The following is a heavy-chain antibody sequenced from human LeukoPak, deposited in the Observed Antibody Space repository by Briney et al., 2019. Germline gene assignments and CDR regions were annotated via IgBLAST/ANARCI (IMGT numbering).Heavy chain of an antibody. CDR1: GGSIIGYY. CDR3: ARRPASRLTFDY. J-gene: IGHJ4*01. CDR2: VHSSGNS. V-gene: IGHV4-59*01. D-gene: IGHD2-2*01. Sequence: SETLSLTCTVSGGSIIGYYWYWIRQPPGKGLEWIAYVHSSGNSNHNPSLKSRVTISVDTSKNHLSLRLTAVTAADTAVYYRARRPASRLTFDYWGHGTLVTVSS.